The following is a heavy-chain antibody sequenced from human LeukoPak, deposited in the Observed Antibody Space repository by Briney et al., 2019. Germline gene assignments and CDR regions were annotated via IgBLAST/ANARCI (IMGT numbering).Heavy chain of an antibody. Sequence: GGSLRLSCAASGFTVSTNYMSWVRQAPGKGLEWVSVIYSGGSTYYADSVKGRFTISRDNSKNTLYLQMNSLRAEGTAVYYCAKDKEGQPYYFDYWGQGTLVTVSS. V-gene: IGHV3-53*01. CDR1: GFTVSTNY. D-gene: IGHD6-13*01. J-gene: IGHJ4*02. CDR2: IYSGGST. CDR3: AKDKEGQPYYFDY.